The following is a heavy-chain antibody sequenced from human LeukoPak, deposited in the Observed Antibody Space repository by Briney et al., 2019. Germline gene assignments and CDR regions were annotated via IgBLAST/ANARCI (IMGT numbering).Heavy chain of an antibody. CDR1: GFTFSSYA. CDR3: AKDYLPGISVVAAAGTVWSTLDY. V-gene: IGHV3-23*01. Sequence: PGGSLRLSCAASGFTFSSYAMSWVRQAPGKGLEWVSAISGSGGSTYYADSVKGRFTISRDNSKNTLYLQMNSLRAEDTAVYYCAKDYLPGISVVAAAGTVWSTLDYWGQGTLVTVSS. D-gene: IGHD6-13*01. J-gene: IGHJ4*02. CDR2: ISGSGGST.